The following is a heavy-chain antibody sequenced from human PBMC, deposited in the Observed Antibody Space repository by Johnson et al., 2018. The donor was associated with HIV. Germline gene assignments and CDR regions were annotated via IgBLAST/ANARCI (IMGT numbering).Heavy chain of an antibody. CDR2: IWYDGSNK. J-gene: IGHJ3*02. Sequence: QVQLVESGGGVVQPGRSLRLSCTASGFTFSSYGMHWVRQAPGKGLERVAVIWYDGSNKYYADAVKGRFTLSSDHSKNTLDLQMNSLRPEDTAVYYCAGVDIVAPGLGAFDIWGPGTVVTVSS. D-gene: IGHD5-12*01. CDR3: AGVDIVAPGLGAFDI. CDR1: GFTFSSYG. V-gene: IGHV3-33*01.